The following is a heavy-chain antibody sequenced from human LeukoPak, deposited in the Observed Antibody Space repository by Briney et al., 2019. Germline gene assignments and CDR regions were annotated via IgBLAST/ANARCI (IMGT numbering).Heavy chain of an antibody. D-gene: IGHD2-2*01. Sequence: SETLSLTCTVSGGSISSSSYYWGWIRQPPGKGLEWIGYIYYSGSTNYNPSLKSRVTISVDTSKNQFSLKLSSVTAADTAVYYCARAPHYCSSTSCYYGMDVWGQGTTVTVSS. J-gene: IGHJ6*02. V-gene: IGHV4-61*05. CDR3: ARAPHYCSSTSCYYGMDV. CDR1: GGSISSSSYY. CDR2: IYYSGST.